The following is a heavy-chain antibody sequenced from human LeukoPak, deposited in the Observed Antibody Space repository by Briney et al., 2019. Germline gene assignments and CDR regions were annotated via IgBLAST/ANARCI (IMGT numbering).Heavy chain of an antibody. CDR2: IIPIFGTA. CDR3: ARGDYDSSGYRAFDI. CDR1: GGTFSSYA. Sequence: SVKVSCKASGGTFSSYAISWVRQAPGQGLEWMGGIIPIFGTANYAQKFQGRVTITTDESTSAAYMELSSLRSEDTAVYYCARGDYDSSGYRAFDIWGQGTMVTVSS. J-gene: IGHJ3*02. D-gene: IGHD3-22*01. V-gene: IGHV1-69*05.